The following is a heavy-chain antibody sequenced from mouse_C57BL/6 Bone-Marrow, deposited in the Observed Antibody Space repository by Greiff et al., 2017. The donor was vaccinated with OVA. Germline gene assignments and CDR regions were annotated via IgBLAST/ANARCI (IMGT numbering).Heavy chain of an antibody. J-gene: IGHJ3*01. CDR2: IWRGGST. CDR1: GFSLTSYG. Sequence: QVQLQQSGPGLVQPSQSLSITCTVSGFSLTSYGVHWVRQSPGKGLEWLGVIWRGGSTDYNAAFISRLSISKDNSKSQVFFKMNSLQADDTAIDYCASDGYYKTWFAYWGQGTLVTVSA. CDR3: ASDGYYKTWFAY. D-gene: IGHD2-3*01. V-gene: IGHV2-2*01.